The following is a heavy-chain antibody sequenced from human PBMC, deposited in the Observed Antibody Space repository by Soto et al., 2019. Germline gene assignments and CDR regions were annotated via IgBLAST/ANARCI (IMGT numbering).Heavy chain of an antibody. CDR3: ANHAAAPYDDFWAGREGPFDY. CDR2: ISASGGST. D-gene: IGHD3-3*01. J-gene: IGHJ4*02. CDR1: GFTFNNYA. V-gene: IGHV3-23*01. Sequence: PGGSLRLSCVAPGFTFNNYALMWVRQAPGKGLEWVSIISASGGSTNYAASVKGRFTISRDNSKNTLYLQMNSLRAEDTAVYYCANHAAAPYDDFWAGREGPFDYWGQGTLVTVSS.